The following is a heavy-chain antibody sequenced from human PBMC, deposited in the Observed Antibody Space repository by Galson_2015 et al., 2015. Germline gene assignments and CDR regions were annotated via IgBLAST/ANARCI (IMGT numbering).Heavy chain of an antibody. V-gene: IGHV5-51*01. Sequence: QSGAEVKKPGESLKISCKGSGYRFTSYWIGWVRQMPGKGLEWMGIIYPGDSDTRYSPSSQGQVTISADKSISTAYLQWSSLKASDTAMYYCARRIAVAGTGYYGMDVWGQGTTVTVSS. CDR1: GYRFTSYW. J-gene: IGHJ6*02. D-gene: IGHD6-19*01. CDR3: ARRIAVAGTGYYGMDV. CDR2: IYPGDSDT.